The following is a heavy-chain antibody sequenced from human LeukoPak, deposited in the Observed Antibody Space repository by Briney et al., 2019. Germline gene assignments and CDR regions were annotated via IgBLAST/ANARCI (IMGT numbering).Heavy chain of an antibody. D-gene: IGHD3-22*01. V-gene: IGHV4-59*08. CDR1: GDSITSYY. J-gene: IGHJ4*02. CDR2: IYYTGGT. Sequence: SETLSLTCNVSGDSITSYYWNWIRQPPGKGLEWIGYIYYTGGTNSNPSLKSRLTISLDTSKKHFSLKLSSVTAADTAIYYCASSYFYDGNRYFDYWGKGALVTVSS. CDR3: ASSYFYDGNRYFDY.